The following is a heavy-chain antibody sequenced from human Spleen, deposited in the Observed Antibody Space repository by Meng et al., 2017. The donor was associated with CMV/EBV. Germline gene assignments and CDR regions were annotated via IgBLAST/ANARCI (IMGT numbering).Heavy chain of an antibody. CDR3: AKCLSGTGSDY. V-gene: IGHV3-30*02. J-gene: IGHJ4*02. Sequence: GESLKISCAASGFVFSTSDMHWVRQAPGKGLEWVAFIRYDGSDEYYADSVKGRFTISRDNSKNTVYLQMNSLRAEDTALYYCAKCLSGTGSDYWGQGTLVTVSS. D-gene: IGHD1-26*01. CDR1: GFVFSTSD. CDR2: IRYDGSDE.